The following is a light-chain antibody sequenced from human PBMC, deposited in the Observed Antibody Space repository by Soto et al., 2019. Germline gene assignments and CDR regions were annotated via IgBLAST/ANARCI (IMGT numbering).Light chain of an antibody. Sequence: TQSPATLSLAPGERAPLSCRVTLIVTTNLAWYQQKSGQAPRLLIYGASTRATGIPARFSGSGSGTEFTLTISSLQSEDFALYYCQQYNNWPPSVTYTFGQGTEVDIK. V-gene: IGKV3-15*01. CDR2: GAS. CDR1: LIVTTN. CDR3: QQYNNWPPSVTYT. J-gene: IGKJ2*01.